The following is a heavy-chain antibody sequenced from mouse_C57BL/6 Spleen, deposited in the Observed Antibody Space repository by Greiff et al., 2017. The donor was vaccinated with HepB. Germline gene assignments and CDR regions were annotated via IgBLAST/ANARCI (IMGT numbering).Heavy chain of an antibody. CDR3: ARHEDGYSAWFAY. V-gene: IGHV2-6-1*01. CDR1: GFSLTSYG. D-gene: IGHD2-3*01. CDR2: IWSDGST. J-gene: IGHJ3*01. Sequence: VQRVESGPGLVAPSQSLSITCTVSGFSLTSYGVHWVRQPPGKGLEWLVVIWSDGSTTYNSALKSRLSISKDNSKSQVFLKMNSLQTDDTAMYYCARHEDGYSAWFAYWGQGTLVTVSA.